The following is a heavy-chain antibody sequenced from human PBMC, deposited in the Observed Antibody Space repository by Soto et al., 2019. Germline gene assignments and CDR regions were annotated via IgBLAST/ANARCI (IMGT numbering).Heavy chain of an antibody. Sequence: QMEQSGAEMRKPGSSVKVSYKPSGGSLTSYPMAWVRQAPGQGFEWMGGIIPIHGTTEYAQKFQGRVTITADESTDRATLELTGLTSEDTAVYYGARGWWIVSWGQGTLVTVSS. CDR3: ARGWWIVS. D-gene: IGHD2-8*02. V-gene: IGHV1-69*01. J-gene: IGHJ4*02. CDR2: IIPIHGTT. CDR1: GGSLTSYP.